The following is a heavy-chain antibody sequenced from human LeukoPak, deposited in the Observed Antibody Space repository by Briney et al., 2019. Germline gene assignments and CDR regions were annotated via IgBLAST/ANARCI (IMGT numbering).Heavy chain of an antibody. CDR3: AKVGATIGVDY. V-gene: IGHV4-39*07. J-gene: IGHJ4*02. CDR1: GGSMSSNTYY. Sequence: SETLSLTCTVSGGSMSSNTYYWGWIRQPPGKGLEWIGTIYYSGSTYYNPSLKSRVTISADTSKNQFSLKLSSVTAADTAVYYCAKVGATIGVDYWGQGTLVTVSS. CDR2: IYYSGST. D-gene: IGHD1-26*01.